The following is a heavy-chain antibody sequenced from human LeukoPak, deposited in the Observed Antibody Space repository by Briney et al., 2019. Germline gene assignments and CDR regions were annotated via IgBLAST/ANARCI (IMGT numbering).Heavy chain of an antibody. Sequence: SETLSLTCTVSGGSFSSYYWSWIRQPPGKGLEWVGYIYYSGSTNYNPSRKSRVTISVDTSKNQFSLKLSSVTAADTAVYYCARDSGSYSSFDYWGQGTLVTVSS. V-gene: IGHV4-59*01. CDR1: GGSFSSYY. CDR2: IYYSGST. CDR3: ARDSGSYSSFDY. D-gene: IGHD1-26*01. J-gene: IGHJ4*02.